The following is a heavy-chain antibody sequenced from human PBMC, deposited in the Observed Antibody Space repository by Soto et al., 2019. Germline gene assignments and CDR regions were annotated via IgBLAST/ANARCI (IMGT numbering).Heavy chain of an antibody. CDR2: IYYSGST. J-gene: IGHJ5*02. CDR1: GGSISSGDDY. CDR3: ARVLTQPRRWFDP. D-gene: IGHD2-2*01. V-gene: IGHV4-30-4*01. Sequence: PSETLSLTCTVSGGSISSGDDYWSWIRQPPGKGLEWIGYIYYSGSTYYNPSLKSRVTISVDTSKNQFSLKLSSVTAADTAVYYCARVLTQPRRWFDPWGQGTLVTVSS.